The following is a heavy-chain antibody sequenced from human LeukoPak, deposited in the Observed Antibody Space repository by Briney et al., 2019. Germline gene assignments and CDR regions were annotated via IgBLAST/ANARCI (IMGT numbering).Heavy chain of an antibody. D-gene: IGHD5-12*01. CDR2: IYTSGST. CDR3: AGRRIVTTRGGNWFDP. CDR1: GGSISSYY. Sequence: SETLSLICTVSGGSISSYYWSWIRQPAGKGLEWIGRIYTSGSTNYNPSLKSRVTMSVDTSKNQFSLKLSSVTAADTAVYYCAGRRIVTTRGGNWFDPWGQGTLVTVSS. V-gene: IGHV4-4*07. J-gene: IGHJ5*02.